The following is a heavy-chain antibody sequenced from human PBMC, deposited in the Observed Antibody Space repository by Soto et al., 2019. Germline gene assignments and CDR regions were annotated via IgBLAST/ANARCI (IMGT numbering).Heavy chain of an antibody. V-gene: IGHV1-18*01. J-gene: IGHJ6*02. D-gene: IGHD1-26*01. CDR3: ARGEGLPHGYYYYGMDV. CDR2: ISAYNGNR. Sequence: QVQLVQSGAEVKKPGASVQVSCKASGYTFTRYGISWVRQAPGQGLERMGWISAYNGNRSYAQKLQGRVTMTTDTSTSKGYMELRSLRSDDTAVYYCARGEGLPHGYYYYGMDVWGQGPTVTVSS. CDR1: GYTFTRYG.